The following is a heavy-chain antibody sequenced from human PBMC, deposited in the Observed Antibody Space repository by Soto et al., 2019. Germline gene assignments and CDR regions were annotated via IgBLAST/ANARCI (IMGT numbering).Heavy chain of an antibody. CDR3: ARTGSGSTYSYYYGMDV. CDR2: INPSGGST. Sequence: GASVKVSCKASGYTFTSYYIHWVRQAPGQGLEWMGIINPSGGSTTYAQKFQDRVIMTRDTSTSTVYMELSSLSFEDTAVYYCARTGSGSTYSYYYGMDVWGQGTTVTVSS. CDR1: GYTFTSYY. D-gene: IGHD2-15*01. J-gene: IGHJ6*02. V-gene: IGHV1-46*01.